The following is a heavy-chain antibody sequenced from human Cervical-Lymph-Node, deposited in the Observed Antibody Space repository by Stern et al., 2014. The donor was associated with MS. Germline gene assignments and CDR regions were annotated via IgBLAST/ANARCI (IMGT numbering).Heavy chain of an antibody. J-gene: IGHJ4*02. V-gene: IGHV1-18*01. CDR3: ARDRWDRVFDY. Sequence: QVQLVQSGAEVKKPGASVKVSCKASDYTFTSYGISWVRQAPGQGLEWMGWISGYNGKTDYAQKFQGRVTMTIDISTTTAYMELRSLKSDDTAVYYCARDRWDRVFDYWGQGTLVTVSS. CDR1: DYTFTSYG. CDR2: ISGYNGKT. D-gene: IGHD1-26*01.